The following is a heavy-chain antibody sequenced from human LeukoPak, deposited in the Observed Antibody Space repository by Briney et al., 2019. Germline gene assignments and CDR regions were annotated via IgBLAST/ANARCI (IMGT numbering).Heavy chain of an antibody. D-gene: IGHD5-18*01. CDR1: GGSISSGDYY. J-gene: IGHJ4*02. V-gene: IGHV4-30-4*01. CDR2: IYYSGST. Sequence: SQTLSLTCTVSGGSISSGDYYWSWIRQPPGKGLEWIGFIYYSGSTYYNPSLKSRVSISVDTSKDQFSLKLSPVTAADTAVYYCARDQGYSYGAFDYWGQGTLVTVSS. CDR3: ARDQGYSYGAFDY.